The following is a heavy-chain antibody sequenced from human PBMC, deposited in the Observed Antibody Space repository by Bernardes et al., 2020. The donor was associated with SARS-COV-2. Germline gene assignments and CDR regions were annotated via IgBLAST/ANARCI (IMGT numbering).Heavy chain of an antibody. CDR3: ARDYCDRDCDFLDH. CDR1: GFTLSDHA. J-gene: IGHJ4*02. CDR2: SSDGDGST. Sequence: GGSLRLSCAASGFTLSDHAMSWVRQAPGKGLEWVSISSDGDGSTNYADSAKGRFTMSRDNSKNTLYLQMNSLRVEDTAVYYCARDYCDRDCDFLDHWGQGTLVTVSS. V-gene: IGHV3-23*01. D-gene: IGHD2-21*01.